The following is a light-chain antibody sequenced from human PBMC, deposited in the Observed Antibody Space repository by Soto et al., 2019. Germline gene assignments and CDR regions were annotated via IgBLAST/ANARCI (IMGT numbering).Light chain of an antibody. V-gene: IGKV3-15*01. CDR1: QSVSSN. Sequence: EIVMTQSPATLSRSPGERVTLSCRASQSVSSNLACYQQKPAQAPRLLIYGASTRATGIPARFSGSGSGTEFTLTISSLQSEDFTVYYCQQYNKWWTFGQGTKVEIK. CDR3: QQYNKWWT. CDR2: GAS. J-gene: IGKJ1*01.